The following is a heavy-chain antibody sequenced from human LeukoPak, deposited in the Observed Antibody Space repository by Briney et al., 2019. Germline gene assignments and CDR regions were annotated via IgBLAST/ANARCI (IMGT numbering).Heavy chain of an antibody. D-gene: IGHD1-7*01. Sequence: WASVKVSCKASGYTFSGYYIHWVRQAPGQGLEWMGWINPNSGDTNYAQNFQGRVTMTRDTSISSAYMELSRLRSDDTAVYYCARGNYGSDPWGQGTLVTVSS. CDR1: GYTFSGYY. CDR2: INPNSGDT. V-gene: IGHV1-2*02. J-gene: IGHJ5*02. CDR3: ARGNYGSDP.